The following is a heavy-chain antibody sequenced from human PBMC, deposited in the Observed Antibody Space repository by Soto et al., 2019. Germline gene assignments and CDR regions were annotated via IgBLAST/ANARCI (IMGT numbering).Heavy chain of an antibody. Sequence: SETLSLTCTVSGGSIGSYYWSWIRQPAGKGLEWIGRIYTSGSTNYNPSLKSRVTMSVDTSNNQFSLRLTSLTAADTAVYFCARDHHSYYDTSGYYPYFDFWGQGTLVTVSS. CDR3: ARDHHSYYDTSGYYPYFDF. D-gene: IGHD3-22*01. V-gene: IGHV4-4*07. CDR2: IYTSGST. J-gene: IGHJ4*02. CDR1: GGSIGSYY.